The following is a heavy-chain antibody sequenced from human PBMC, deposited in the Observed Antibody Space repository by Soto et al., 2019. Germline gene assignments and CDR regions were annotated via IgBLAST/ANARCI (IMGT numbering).Heavy chain of an antibody. D-gene: IGHD2-15*01. CDR3: ARGMGYYCSGGSWQEVVFDY. Sequence: EVQLVESGGGVVQPGGSLRLSCAASGFTFSSYSMNWVRQAPGKGLEWISYIRGTSSTIYYADSVKGRFTISRDNAKNSQYLQKNSLRDEDTAVYYCARGMGYYCSGGSWQEVVFDYWGQGTLGTV. CDR1: GFTFSSYS. CDR2: IRGTSSTI. V-gene: IGHV3-48*02. J-gene: IGHJ4*02.